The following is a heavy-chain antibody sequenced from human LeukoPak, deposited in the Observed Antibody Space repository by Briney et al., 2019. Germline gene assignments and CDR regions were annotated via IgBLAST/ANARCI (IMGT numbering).Heavy chain of an antibody. CDR3: ATSTAAAGTLYYFDY. CDR1: GGSISSDY. Sequence: PSETLSLTCTVSGGSISSDYWSWIRQPPGKGLEWIGYIYYSGNTNYNPSLKSRVTISVDKSKNQFSLKLSSVTAADTAVYYCATSTAAAGTLYYFDYWGQGTLVTVSS. CDR2: IYYSGNT. V-gene: IGHV4-59*12. J-gene: IGHJ4*02. D-gene: IGHD6-13*01.